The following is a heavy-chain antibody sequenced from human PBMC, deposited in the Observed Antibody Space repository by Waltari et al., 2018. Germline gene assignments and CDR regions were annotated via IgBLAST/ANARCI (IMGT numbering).Heavy chain of an antibody. J-gene: IGHJ5*02. CDR3: ARAGAAAARRSWFDP. V-gene: IGHV1-46*01. CDR1: GSTFTSYY. CDR2: INPSCGST. Sequence: QVQLVQSGAEVKKPGASVKVSCKASGSTFTSYYMHWVRQAPGQVLEWMGIINPSCGSTSYAQKFQGRVTMTRDTSTSTVYMELSSLRSEDTAVYYCARAGAAAARRSWFDPWGQGTLVTVSS. D-gene: IGHD6-13*01.